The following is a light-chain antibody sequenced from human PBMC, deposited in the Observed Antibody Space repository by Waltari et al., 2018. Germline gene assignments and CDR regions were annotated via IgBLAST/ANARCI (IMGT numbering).Light chain of an antibody. V-gene: IGLV2-11*01. Sequence: QSALTQPRSVSGSPGQSVTISCTGTSSDVGGYYYVSWFRQYPGKAPKLMIYDVSKRPSGVPDRFSGSKSGNTASLTISGLQAEDEADYHCCSYAGTYSRWVFGGGTRLTVL. CDR2: DVS. CDR3: CSYAGTYSRWV. J-gene: IGLJ3*02. CDR1: SSDVGGYYY.